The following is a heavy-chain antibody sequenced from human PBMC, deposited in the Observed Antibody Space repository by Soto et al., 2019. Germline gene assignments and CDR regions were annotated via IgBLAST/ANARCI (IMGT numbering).Heavy chain of an antibody. CDR3: ARQGFFDY. J-gene: IGHJ4*02. D-gene: IGHD2-15*01. Sequence: SETLSLTCTVSGGSVGTYYWSWIRQPPGKGLEWIGNIYSSGSAKYNPSLRSRVTISLDKSKNQFSLKLSSVTAADTAVYYCARQGFFDYWGQGTLVTSPQ. V-gene: IGHV4-59*08. CDR1: GGSVGTYY. CDR2: IYSSGSA.